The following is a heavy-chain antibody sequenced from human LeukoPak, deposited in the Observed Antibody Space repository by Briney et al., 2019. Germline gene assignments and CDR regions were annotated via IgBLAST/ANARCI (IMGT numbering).Heavy chain of an antibody. CDR1: GGSISSSSYY. D-gene: IGHD3-22*01. CDR3: ARMEDSSGYYYFDY. J-gene: IGHJ4*02. V-gene: IGHV4-39*07. Sequence: SETLSLTCTVSGGSISSSSYYWGWIRQPPGKGLEWIGNIYYSGSTNYNPSLKSRVTISVDTSKNQFSLKLSSVTAADTAVYYCARMEDSSGYYYFDYWGQGTLVTVSS. CDR2: IYYSGST.